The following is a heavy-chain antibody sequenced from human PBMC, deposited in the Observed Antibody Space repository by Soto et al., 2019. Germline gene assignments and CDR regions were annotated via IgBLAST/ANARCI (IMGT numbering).Heavy chain of an antibody. Sequence: SETLSLTCAVYGGSFSGYYWSWIRQPPGKGLEWIGEINHSGSTNYNPSLKSRVTISVDTSKNQFSLKLSSVTAADTAVYYCARRLGYCTNGVCYRLGYNWFDPWGQGTLVTVSS. CDR1: GGSFSGYY. CDR2: INHSGST. D-gene: IGHD2-8*01. J-gene: IGHJ5*02. V-gene: IGHV4-34*01. CDR3: ARRLGYCTNGVCYRLGYNWFDP.